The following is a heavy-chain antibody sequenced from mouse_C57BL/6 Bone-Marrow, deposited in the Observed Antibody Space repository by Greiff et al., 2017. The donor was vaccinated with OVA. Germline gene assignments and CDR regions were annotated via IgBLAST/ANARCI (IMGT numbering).Heavy chain of an antibody. D-gene: IGHD2-3*01. J-gene: IGHJ2*01. CDR1: GYSITSGYY. Sequence: EVKLQQSGPGLVKPSQSLSLTCSVTGYSITSGYYWNWIRQFPGNQLEWMAYISYDGSNNYNPSLKNRISIARDTSKNQFFLKWNSVTTEDTATYDCARRWDLDYWGQGTTLTVSS. V-gene: IGHV3-6*01. CDR3: ARRWDLDY. CDR2: ISYDGSN.